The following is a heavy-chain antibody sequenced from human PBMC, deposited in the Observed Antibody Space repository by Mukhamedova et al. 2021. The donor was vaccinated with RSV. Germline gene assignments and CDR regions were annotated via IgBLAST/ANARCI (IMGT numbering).Heavy chain of an antibody. CDR3: AKASRTGMGCSEY. V-gene: IGHV3-23*01. D-gene: IGHD3-10*01. Sequence: VSAISPSGDTTFYADSVKGGFTISRDNSKNTLYMQMNSLRAEDTAIYYCAKASRTGMGCSEYWGQGTLVSVPS. CDR2: ISPSGDTT. J-gene: IGHJ4*02.